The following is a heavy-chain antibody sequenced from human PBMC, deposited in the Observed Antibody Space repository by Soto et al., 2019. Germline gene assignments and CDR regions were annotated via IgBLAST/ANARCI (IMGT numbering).Heavy chain of an antibody. J-gene: IGHJ5*02. CDR2: INPNLGIA. CDR3: ARARMELRYEARPNWFDP. Sequence: ASVKVSCKASGYTFTSYDINWVRQATGQGLEWMGRINPNLGIANYAQKLQGRVTMTRDTSTSTAYMELRSLRSDDTAVYYCARARMELRYEARPNWFDPWGQGTLVTVSS. CDR1: GYTFTSYD. V-gene: IGHV1-18*01. D-gene: IGHD1-7*01.